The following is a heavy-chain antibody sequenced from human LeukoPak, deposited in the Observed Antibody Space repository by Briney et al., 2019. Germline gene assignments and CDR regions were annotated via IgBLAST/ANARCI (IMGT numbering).Heavy chain of an antibody. V-gene: IGHV4-4*02. Sequence: PSETLSLTCAGSFASISSGNWWSCVCQSPGTVLDWIAEVYHNGTPNYNPSLKSRVTISADTFKNHFSLKLTSVTAADTAVYYCATAPILRGEAGEQYKYGMDVWGQGTTVIVSS. J-gene: IGHJ6*02. D-gene: IGHD1-1*01. CDR1: FASISSGNW. CDR2: VYHNGTP. CDR3: ATAPILRGEAGEQYKYGMDV.